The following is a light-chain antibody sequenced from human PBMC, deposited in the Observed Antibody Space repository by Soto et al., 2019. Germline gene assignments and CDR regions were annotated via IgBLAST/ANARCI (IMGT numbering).Light chain of an antibody. Sequence: DIQMTQSPSTLSASVGDRVTITCRASQDINDWLAWYQQKPGNAPKFLIYDASTLQSGVPSRFSGSGSGTEFTLTISSLQPDDFATYYCQQYLSRRTFGQGTKVEIK. J-gene: IGKJ1*01. CDR2: DAS. CDR1: QDINDW. CDR3: QQYLSRRT. V-gene: IGKV1-5*01.